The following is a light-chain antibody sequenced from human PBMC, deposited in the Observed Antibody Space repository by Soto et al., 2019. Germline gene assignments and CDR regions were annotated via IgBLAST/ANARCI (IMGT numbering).Light chain of an antibody. J-gene: IGKJ1*01. CDR2: GAS. CDR3: QQYGSSPRT. V-gene: IGKV3-20*01. Sequence: IVLSQSPGTLSLTPGERATLSGRVSQTVSTNYLAWYQQQPGQAPRLLIYGASKRATGIPDRFSGSGSGTDFTLTISRLEPEDFAVYCCQQYGSSPRTFGQGTKVDI. CDR1: QTVSTNY.